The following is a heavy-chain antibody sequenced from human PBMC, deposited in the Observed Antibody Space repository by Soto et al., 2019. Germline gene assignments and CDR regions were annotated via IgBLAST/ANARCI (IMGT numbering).Heavy chain of an antibody. D-gene: IGHD7-27*01. J-gene: IGHJ4*02. CDR1: GGSISNHY. CDR3: TRANWYSEY. V-gene: IGHV4-59*11. Sequence: QVQLQESGPGLVKPSETLSLTCSVSGGSISNHYWSWIRQPPGKGLEWIGYIYYNGNTNYNPSLKSRVTMSVGPSRNQISLKLTTVTAADTAVYYCTRANWYSEYWGQGTLVTVSS. CDR2: IYYNGNT.